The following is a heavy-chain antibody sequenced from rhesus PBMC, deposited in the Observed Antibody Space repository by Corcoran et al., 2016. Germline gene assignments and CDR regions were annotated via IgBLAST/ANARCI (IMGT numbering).Heavy chain of an antibody. Sequence: EVQLAESGGGLVQPGGSLRLSCAASGFTFSGYEMHWVRQARGKGREGIEGITPGGQTPFHAASVKGRFTISRANSENTLSLQMNSLRPEDTAVYYCAPQLEPLDVWGRGVLVTVSS. CDR2: ITPGGQTP. CDR3: APQLEPLDV. V-gene: IGHV3S25*01. CDR1: GFTFSGYE. J-gene: IGHJ5-2*02. D-gene: IGHD6-25*01.